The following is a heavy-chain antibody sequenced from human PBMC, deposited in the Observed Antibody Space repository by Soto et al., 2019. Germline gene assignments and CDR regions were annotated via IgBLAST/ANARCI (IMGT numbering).Heavy chain of an antibody. V-gene: IGHV4-30-2*02. D-gene: IGHD3-22*01. Sequence: PSETLSLTCTGSGCSISSGGYSWSWIRQPPGKGLEWIGYIYHSGSTYYNPSLKSRVTISVDRSKNQFSLKLSSVTAADTAVYYCATGGIVVVRHDSDIWGEATMVTV. J-gene: IGHJ3*02. CDR2: IYHSGST. CDR3: ATGGIVVVRHDSDI. CDR1: GCSISSGGYS.